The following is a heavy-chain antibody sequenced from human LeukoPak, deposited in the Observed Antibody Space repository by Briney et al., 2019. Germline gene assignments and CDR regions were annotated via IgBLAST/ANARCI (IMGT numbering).Heavy chain of an antibody. CDR3: ARGDSGITVTGHNNLKQSNWFDP. Sequence: ASVKVSCKASGYTFTDYYMHWVRQAPGQGLEWMGWFNPNNGGTNYAQNFQGRVTMTRDTSISIVYMELSRLRSDDTAVYYCARGDSGITVTGHNNLKQSNWFDPWGQGTLVTLSS. J-gene: IGHJ5*02. D-gene: IGHD6-19*01. CDR1: GYTFTDYY. V-gene: IGHV1-2*02. CDR2: FNPNNGGT.